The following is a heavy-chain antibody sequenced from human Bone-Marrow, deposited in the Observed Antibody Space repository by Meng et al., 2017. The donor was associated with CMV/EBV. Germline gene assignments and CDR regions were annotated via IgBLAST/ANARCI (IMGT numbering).Heavy chain of an antibody. D-gene: IGHD4-17*01. J-gene: IGHJ6*02. V-gene: IGHV4-61*08. CDR2: IYCSGST. CDR3: ARAERTVTTSNYHSGMDV. Sequence: SETLSLTCTVSGRSINSGAYFWTWIRQHPGKGLEWIGYIYCSGSTNYNPSLKSRVTISVDTSKNQFSLKLSSVTAADTAVYYCARAERTVTTSNYHSGMDVWGQGTTVTVSS. CDR1: GRSINSGAYF.